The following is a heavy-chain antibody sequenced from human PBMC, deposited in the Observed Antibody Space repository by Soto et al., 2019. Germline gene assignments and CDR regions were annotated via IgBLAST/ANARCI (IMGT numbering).Heavy chain of an antibody. CDR1: GYTFTSYA. Sequence: SVKVSCKAAGYTFTSYAMHWVLQPPGQGLEWMGWISAYNGNTNYAQKFQGRVTMTTDTSTSTAYMKVSSLTVDDTAVYYCARGGTSIDYWGQGTLVTVSS. CDR3: ARGGTSIDY. CDR2: ISAYNGNT. J-gene: IGHJ4*02. V-gene: IGHV1-18*01.